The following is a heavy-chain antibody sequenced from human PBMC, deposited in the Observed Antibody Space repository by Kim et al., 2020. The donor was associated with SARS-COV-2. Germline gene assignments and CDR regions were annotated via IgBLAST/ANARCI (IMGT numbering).Heavy chain of an antibody. CDR3: ARDPSAQLPRFDY. Sequence: GGSLRLSCAASGFTFSSYAMHWVRQAPGKGLEWVAVISYDGSNKYYADSVKGRFTISRDNSKNTLYLQMNSLRAEDTAVYYCARDPSAQLPRFDYWGQGTLVTVSS. J-gene: IGHJ4*02. D-gene: IGHD5-18*01. V-gene: IGHV3-30*04. CDR2: ISYDGSNK. CDR1: GFTFSSYA.